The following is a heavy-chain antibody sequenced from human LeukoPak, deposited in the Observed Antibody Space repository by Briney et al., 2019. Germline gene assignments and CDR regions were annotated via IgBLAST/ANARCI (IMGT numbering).Heavy chain of an antibody. CDR1: GLTLSRYW. Sequence: QPGGSLRLSCAAAGLTLSRYWMGCGRQAPGKGLEWVANIKQDGSEKYYVDSVKGRFTISRDNAKNSLYLQMNSLRAQDTAVYYCERDRPTVTDYWGQGTLVTVSS. V-gene: IGHV3-7*01. J-gene: IGHJ4*02. D-gene: IGHD4-17*01. CDR2: IKQDGSEK. CDR3: ERDRPTVTDY.